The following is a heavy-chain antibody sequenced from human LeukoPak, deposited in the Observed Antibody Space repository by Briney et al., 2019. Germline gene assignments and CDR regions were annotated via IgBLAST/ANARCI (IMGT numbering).Heavy chain of an antibody. D-gene: IGHD3-3*01. Sequence: GGSLRLSCAASGFTFSSYAMSWVRQAPGKGLEWVSAISGSGGSTYYADSVKGRFTISRDNSKNTVYLQMNSLRAEDTAVYYCASYYDFWSGYPTDYWGQGTLVTVSS. V-gene: IGHV3-23*01. CDR2: ISGSGGST. CDR1: GFTFSSYA. J-gene: IGHJ4*02. CDR3: ASYYDFWSGYPTDY.